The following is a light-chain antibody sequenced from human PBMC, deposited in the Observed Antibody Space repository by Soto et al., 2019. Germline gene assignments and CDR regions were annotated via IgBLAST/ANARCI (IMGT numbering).Light chain of an antibody. J-gene: IGKJ3*01. CDR1: QDISNY. CDR2: DAS. Sequence: DIQMTQSPSSLSASVGDRVTITCQASQDISNYLNWYQQKPGKAPKLLIYDASNLETGVPSKFSGSGSGTDFSFTVNSLQPEDIATYYCQQYDRLPFPFGPGTKVDIK. CDR3: QQYDRLPFP. V-gene: IGKV1-33*01.